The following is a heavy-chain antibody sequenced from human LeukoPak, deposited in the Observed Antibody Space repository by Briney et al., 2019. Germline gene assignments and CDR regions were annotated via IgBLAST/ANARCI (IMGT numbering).Heavy chain of an antibody. V-gene: IGHV4-34*01. Sequence: PSETLSLTCAVYGWTFSGYYWNWIRQPPGKGLEWIGEINHSGSTKYNPSLKSRVTISVDTSKNHFSLKLSSVTDADTAVYYCARRPRYSSGWYGGRGGYYYYGMDVWGQGTTVTVSS. J-gene: IGHJ6*02. D-gene: IGHD6-19*01. CDR3: ARRPRYSSGWYGGRGGYYYYGMDV. CDR2: INHSGST. CDR1: GWTFSGYY.